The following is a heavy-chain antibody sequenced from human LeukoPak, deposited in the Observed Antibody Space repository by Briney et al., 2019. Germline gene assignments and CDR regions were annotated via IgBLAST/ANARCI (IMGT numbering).Heavy chain of an antibody. CDR2: IYHSGST. D-gene: IGHD1-26*01. J-gene: IGHJ4*02. Sequence: SETLSLTCTVSGGSISSGGYYWSWIRQPPGKGLEWIGYIYHSGSTYYNPSLKSRVTISVDRSKNQLSLKLSSVTAADTAVYYCARAAGELLTYYFDYWGQGTLVTVSS. V-gene: IGHV4-30-2*01. CDR3: ARAAGELLTYYFDY. CDR1: GGSISSGGYY.